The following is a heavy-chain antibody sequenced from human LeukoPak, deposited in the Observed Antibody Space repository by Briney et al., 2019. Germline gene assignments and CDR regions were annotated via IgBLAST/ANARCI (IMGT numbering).Heavy chain of an antibody. D-gene: IGHD2-2*01. CDR2: IYYNGST. CDR3: VSVVVPAVDWAWILDP. J-gene: IGHJ5*02. V-gene: IGHV4-31*03. Sequence: SQTLSLTCTVSGGSISSGGYYWSWIRQHPGKGLEWIGYIYYNGSTYYNPSLKSRVTISVDTSKNQFSLKLSSVTAADTAVYYCVSVVVPAVDWAWILDPWGQGTLVTVSS. CDR1: GGSISSGGYY.